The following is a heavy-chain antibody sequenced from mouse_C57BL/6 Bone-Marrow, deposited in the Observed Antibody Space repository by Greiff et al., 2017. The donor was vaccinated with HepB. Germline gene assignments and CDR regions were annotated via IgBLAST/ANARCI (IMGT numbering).Heavy chain of an antibody. Sequence: DVQLQESGAELVKPGASVKLSCTASGFNIKDYYMHWVKQRTEQGLEWIGRIDPEDGETKYAPKFQGKATITADTSSNTAYLQLSSLTSEDTAVYYWARGIPIRYYDWFAYWGQGTLVTVSA. CDR3: ARGIPIRYYDWFAY. CDR2: IDPEDGET. CDR1: GFNIKDYY. V-gene: IGHV14-2*01. D-gene: IGHD2-4*01. J-gene: IGHJ3*01.